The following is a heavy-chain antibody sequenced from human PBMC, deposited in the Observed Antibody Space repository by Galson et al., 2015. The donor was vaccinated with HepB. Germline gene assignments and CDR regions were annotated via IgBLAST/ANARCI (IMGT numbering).Heavy chain of an antibody. D-gene: IGHD2-15*01. CDR2: ISSSSSAI. CDR1: GFTFSSYS. Sequence: SPRLSCAASGFTFSSYSMNWVRQAPGKGLEWVSYISSSSSAIYYADSLKGRFTISRDNAKSSLYLQMNSLRAEDTAVYYCARAKGAYCTGGSCCAFWGQGTLVTVSS. V-gene: IGHV3-48*01. CDR3: ARAKGAYCTGGSCCAF. J-gene: IGHJ4*02.